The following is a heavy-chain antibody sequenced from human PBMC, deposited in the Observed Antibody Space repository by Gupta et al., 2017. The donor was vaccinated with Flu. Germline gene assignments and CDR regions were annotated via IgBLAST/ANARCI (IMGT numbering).Heavy chain of an antibody. D-gene: IGHD3-3*01. CDR1: GFTLNNYW. J-gene: IGHJ4*02. V-gene: IGHV3-74*01. Sequence: EVQLVESGGGLVQPGGSLRLSCAVSGFTLNNYWMHWVRQAPGKGLVWVSRINSDGDTVYADSVKGRFTISRDNAQNTLYLQMNSLRAEDTAVYYCIRSSGYPDYWGQGTLVTVSS. CDR2: INSDGDT. CDR3: IRSSGYPDY.